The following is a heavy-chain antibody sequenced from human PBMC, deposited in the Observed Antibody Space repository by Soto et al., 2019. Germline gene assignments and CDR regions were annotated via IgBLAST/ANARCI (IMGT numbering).Heavy chain of an antibody. J-gene: IGHJ4*02. Sequence: PEETLSLTCTVSGGSISSYYWSWIRQPPGKGLEWIGYIYYSGTTNYNPSLKSRVTISVDTSKNQFSLKLSSVTAADTAVYYCARQYCSGGSCYVFDYWGQGTLVTVSS. D-gene: IGHD2-15*01. CDR1: GGSISSYY. V-gene: IGHV4-59*08. CDR3: ARQYCSGGSCYVFDY. CDR2: IYYSGTT.